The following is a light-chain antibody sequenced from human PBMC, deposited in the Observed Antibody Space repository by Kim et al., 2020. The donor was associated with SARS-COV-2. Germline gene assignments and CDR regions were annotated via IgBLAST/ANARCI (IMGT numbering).Light chain of an antibody. CDR2: QAS. Sequence: SASVGDRVTITCRASQSISVWLAWYQQKPGTAPKLLIYQASNLESGVPSRFSGTRSGTEFTLTISSLQPEDFATYYCQQYSYYAYTFGQGTKLEI. CDR1: QSISVW. J-gene: IGKJ2*01. V-gene: IGKV1-5*03. CDR3: QQYSYYAYT.